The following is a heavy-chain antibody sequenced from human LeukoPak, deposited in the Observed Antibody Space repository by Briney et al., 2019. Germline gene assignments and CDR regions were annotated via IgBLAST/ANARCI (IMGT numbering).Heavy chain of an antibody. D-gene: IGHD1-26*01. CDR3: ARIPGWELPGYFQH. CDR2: INPNSGGT. CDR1: GYTFTSYD. J-gene: IGHJ1*01. V-gene: IGHV1-2*02. Sequence: ASVKVSCKASGYTFTSYDINWVRQAPGQGLEWMGWINPNSGGTNYAQKFQGRVTMTRDTSISTAYMELSRLRSDDTAVYYCARIPGWELPGYFQHWGQGTLVTVSS.